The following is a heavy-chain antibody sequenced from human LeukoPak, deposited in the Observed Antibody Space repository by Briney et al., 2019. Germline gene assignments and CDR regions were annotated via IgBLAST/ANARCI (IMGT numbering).Heavy chain of an antibody. CDR1: GFTFSNYG. CDR2: IQYDGSNK. V-gene: IGHV3-30*02. J-gene: IGHJ3*02. Sequence: GGSLRLSCAASGFTFSNYGIHWVRQAPGKGLEWVAFIQYDGSNKYYADSVKGRFTISRDNSKNTLYLQMNSLRAEDTAVYYCARDLSRITMIVYVVDAFDIWGQGTMVTVSS. D-gene: IGHD3-22*01. CDR3: ARDLSRITMIVYVVDAFDI.